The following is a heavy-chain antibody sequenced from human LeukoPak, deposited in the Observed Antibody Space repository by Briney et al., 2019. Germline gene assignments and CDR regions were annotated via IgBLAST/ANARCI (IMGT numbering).Heavy chain of an antibody. V-gene: IGHV4-38-2*01. CDR3: AKSGYDYPPYFDY. J-gene: IGHJ4*02. CDR2: IYHSGST. CDR1: GYSIISGYF. Sequence: SETLSLTCAVSGYSIISGYFWGWIRQPPGKGLEWIGTIYHSGSTYYNPSLKSRVTISVGTSKNQFSLKLSSVTAADTAVYFCAKSGYDYPPYFDYWGQGALVTVSS. D-gene: IGHD5-12*01.